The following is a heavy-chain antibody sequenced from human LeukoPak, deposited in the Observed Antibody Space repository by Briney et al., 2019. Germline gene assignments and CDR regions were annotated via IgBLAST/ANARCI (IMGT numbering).Heavy chain of an antibody. J-gene: IGHJ4*02. CDR2: VNPAGGIS. Sequence: ASVKVSCKVSGYTFTNFYIHWVRQAPGQGLEWMGRVNPAGGISTYAQEFQGRVTMTRDTSTSTAYMELSSLRSEDAAVYFCARERGYCSGTACYGSYYWGQGTLVTVSS. D-gene: IGHD2-2*01. CDR1: GYTFTNFY. V-gene: IGHV1-46*01. CDR3: ARERGYCSGTACYGSYY.